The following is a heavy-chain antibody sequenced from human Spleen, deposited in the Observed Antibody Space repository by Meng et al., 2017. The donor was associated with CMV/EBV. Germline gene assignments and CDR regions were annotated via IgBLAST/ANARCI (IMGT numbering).Heavy chain of an antibody. Sequence: GESLKISCVASGFTFNTYWMSWVRQAPGKGLEWVAVISYDGTNKDYADSVKGRFTISRDISKNTLYLQMNSLRPEDTAVYYCARDSEPGTTGTTYQNYWGQGTLVTVSS. CDR2: ISYDGTNK. CDR3: ARDSEPGTTGTTYQNY. CDR1: GFTFNTYW. D-gene: IGHD1-1*01. V-gene: IGHV3-30*03. J-gene: IGHJ4*02.